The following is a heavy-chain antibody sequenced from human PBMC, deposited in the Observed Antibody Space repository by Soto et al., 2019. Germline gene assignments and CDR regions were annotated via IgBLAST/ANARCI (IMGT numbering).Heavy chain of an antibody. V-gene: IGHV3-7*01. J-gene: IGHJ4*02. D-gene: IGHD5-12*01. CDR3: ARGGGWLTAY. CDR2: VNENGSEN. CDR1: GFTFRSFW. Sequence: EVQLVESGGGLVQPGGSLRLSCAASGFTFRSFWMNWVRQVTGKGLEWVATVNENGSENYYVDSVKGRFTVSRDNAKNSLYLQMNSLRVEDTAVYYCARGGGWLTAYWGQGTLVTVSS.